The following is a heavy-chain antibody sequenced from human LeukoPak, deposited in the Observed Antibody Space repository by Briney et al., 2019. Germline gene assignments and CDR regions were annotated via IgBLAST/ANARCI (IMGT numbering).Heavy chain of an antibody. V-gene: IGHV3-23*01. CDR2: IGATGTNS. CDR3: AKDRAVVVVAATDY. Sequence: PGGSLRLSCAASGFTFSSYAMSWVRQAPGKGLEWVSTIGATGTNSYYADSVKGRFTISRDNSKNTLRLQMNSLRAEDTAVYYCAKDRAVVVVAATDYWGQGTLVTASS. J-gene: IGHJ4*02. CDR1: GFTFSSYA. D-gene: IGHD2-15*01.